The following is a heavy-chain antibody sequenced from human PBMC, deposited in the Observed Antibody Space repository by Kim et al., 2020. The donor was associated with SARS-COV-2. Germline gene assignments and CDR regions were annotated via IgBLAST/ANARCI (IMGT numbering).Heavy chain of an antibody. V-gene: IGHV3-23*01. Sequence: GGSLRLSCAASGFTFSAYALSWVRQAPGKGLEWVSGFSGADGSAYYADSVKGRFITPRDNSKNTLHLQMNSLRAEDTAVYYCAKHFGSSGSEFQHWGQGT. CDR3: AKHFGSSGSEFQH. CDR1: GFTFSAYA. D-gene: IGHD6-19*01. J-gene: IGHJ1*01. CDR2: FSGADGSA.